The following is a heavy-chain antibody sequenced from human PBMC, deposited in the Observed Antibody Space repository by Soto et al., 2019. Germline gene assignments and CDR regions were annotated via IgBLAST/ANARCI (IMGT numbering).Heavy chain of an antibody. Sequence: SETLSLTCTVSVESISIYYWSWIRQPPGKGLEWIGYIYNSGSTNYNPSLKSRVTISVDTSKNQFSLKLSSVTAADTAVYYCAYGDSRGPFDSWGQGTLVTVSS. J-gene: IGHJ4*02. CDR1: VESISIYY. CDR2: IYNSGST. D-gene: IGHD4-17*01. CDR3: AYGDSRGPFDS. V-gene: IGHV4-59*01.